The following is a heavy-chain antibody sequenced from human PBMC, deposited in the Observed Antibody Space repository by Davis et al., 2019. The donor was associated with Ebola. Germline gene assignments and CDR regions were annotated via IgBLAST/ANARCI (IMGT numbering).Heavy chain of an antibody. CDR1: GFSFDNSW. CDR2: IKQDGSEK. CDR3: ARDGVPAALDY. Sequence: PGGSLRLSCVVSGFSFDNSWMTWARQAPGKGLEWVANIKQDGSEKYYVDSVKGRFTISRDNAKNSLYLQMNSLRAEDTAVYYCARDGVPAALDYWGQGTLVTVSS. V-gene: IGHV3-7*01. J-gene: IGHJ4*02. D-gene: IGHD2-2*01.